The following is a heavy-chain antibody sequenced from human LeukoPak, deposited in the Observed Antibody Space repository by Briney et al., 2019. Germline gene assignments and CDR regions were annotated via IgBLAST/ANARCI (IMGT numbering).Heavy chain of an antibody. D-gene: IGHD1-26*01. CDR3: AKGREWELLPYFDY. J-gene: IGHJ4*02. V-gene: IGHV3-23*01. Sequence: GGSLRLSCAASGFTFSSYGMHWVRQAPGKGLEWVSAISGSGGSTYYADSVKGRFTISRDNSKNTLYLQMNSLRAEDTAVYYCAKGREWELLPYFDYWGQGTLVTVSS. CDR2: ISGSGGST. CDR1: GFTFSSYG.